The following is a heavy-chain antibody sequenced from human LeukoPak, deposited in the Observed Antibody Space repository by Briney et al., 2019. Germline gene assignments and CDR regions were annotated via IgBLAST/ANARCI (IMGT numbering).Heavy chain of an antibody. CDR2: IKGDGSAK. CDR1: GFAFSDSW. D-gene: IGHD6-13*01. CDR3: ARDLSFVHSSSWYRRYYYGMDV. Sequence: GGSLRLSCAASGFAFSDSWMTWIRQAPGKGLEWVAFIKGDGSAKKYVDSVKGRFTISRDNAKNSLYLQMNSLRAEDMAVYYCARDLSFVHSSSWYRRYYYGMDVWGQGTTVTVSS. J-gene: IGHJ6*02. V-gene: IGHV3-7*01.